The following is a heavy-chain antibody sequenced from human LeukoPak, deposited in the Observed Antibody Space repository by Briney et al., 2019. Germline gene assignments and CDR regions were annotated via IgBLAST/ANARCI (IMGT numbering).Heavy chain of an antibody. CDR2: IIPIFGTA. CDR1: GGTFSSYA. D-gene: IGHD5-24*01. Sequence: SVKVSCKASGGTFSSYAISWVRQAPGQGLEWMGGIIPIFGTANYAQKFQGRVTITRDTSASTAYMELSSLRSEDTAVYYCARDGDGYTQNWGQGTLVTVSS. CDR3: ARDGDGYTQN. J-gene: IGHJ4*02. V-gene: IGHV1-69*05.